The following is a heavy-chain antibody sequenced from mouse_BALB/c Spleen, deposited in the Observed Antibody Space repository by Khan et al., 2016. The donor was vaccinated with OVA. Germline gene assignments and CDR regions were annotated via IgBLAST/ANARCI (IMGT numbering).Heavy chain of an antibody. CDR1: GYAFTSYY. Sequence: VQLQQSGPELMKPWASVEISCKASGYAFTSYYIHWVMQSHGTSLQWIGYIDPFSGGTTYNQKFKGKATLTVDKSSSTAYVHLTNLTSEDSAVYYWTRHGYVAWFTYGGQGTLVTVSA. J-gene: IGHJ3*01. V-gene: IGHV1S135*01. CDR3: TRHGYVAWFTY. CDR2: IDPFSGGT. D-gene: IGHD2-2*01.